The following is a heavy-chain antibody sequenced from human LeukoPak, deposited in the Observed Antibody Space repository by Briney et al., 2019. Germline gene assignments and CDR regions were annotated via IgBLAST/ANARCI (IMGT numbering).Heavy chain of an antibody. D-gene: IGHD3-10*01. CDR3: VKDRVDGSGSQFDS. Sequence: PGGSLRLSCAASGFTFSNYWIYWVRQAPGKGLVWVSRINSDGSSTSYADSVKGRFTVSRDNAMDTLYLQMNNLRADDTAVYYCVKDRVDGSGSQFDSWGQGSLVIVSS. CDR2: INSDGSST. V-gene: IGHV3-74*01. J-gene: IGHJ4*02. CDR1: GFTFSNYW.